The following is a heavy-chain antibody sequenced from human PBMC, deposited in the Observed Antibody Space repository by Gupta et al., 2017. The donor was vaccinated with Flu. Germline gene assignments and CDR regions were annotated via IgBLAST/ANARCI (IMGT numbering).Heavy chain of an antibody. CDR3: AKGSGQWLNNFDY. V-gene: IGHV3-23*01. J-gene: IGHJ4*02. D-gene: IGHD6-19*01. CDR2: ISGSGGST. Sequence: FSSYAMSWVRQAPGKGLDWVSSISGSGGSTYYADSVRGRFTISRDNSKNTLYLQMNSMRAEDTAVYYCAKGSGQWLNNFDYWGQGTLLTVSS. CDR1: FSSYA.